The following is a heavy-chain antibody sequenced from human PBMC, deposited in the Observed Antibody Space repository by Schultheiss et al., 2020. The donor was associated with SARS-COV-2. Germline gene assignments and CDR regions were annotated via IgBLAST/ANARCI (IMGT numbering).Heavy chain of an antibody. V-gene: IGHV3-30*01. CDR2: ISYDGSNK. D-gene: IGHD6-13*01. Sequence: GGSLRLSCAASGLTFSSYAMHWVRQAPGKGLEWVAVISYDGSNKYYADSVKGRFTISRDNSKNTLYLQMNSLRAEDTAVYYCASEYSSSLRDYWGQGTLVTVSS. J-gene: IGHJ4*02. CDR1: GLTFSSYA. CDR3: ASEYSSSLRDY.